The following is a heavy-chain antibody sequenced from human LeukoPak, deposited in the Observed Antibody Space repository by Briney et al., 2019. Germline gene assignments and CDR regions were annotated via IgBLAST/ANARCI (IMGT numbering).Heavy chain of an antibody. J-gene: IGHJ4*02. V-gene: IGHV3-21*01. Sequence: PGGSLRLSCAASGFTFSSYSMNWVRQAPGKGLEWVSSISSSSSYIYYADSVKGRFTISRDNAKNSLYLQMNSLRAEDTAVYYCARDDSNGFADYWGQGTLSPSPQ. CDR2: ISSSSSYI. CDR1: GFTFSSYS. CDR3: ARDDSNGFADY. D-gene: IGHD5-18*01.